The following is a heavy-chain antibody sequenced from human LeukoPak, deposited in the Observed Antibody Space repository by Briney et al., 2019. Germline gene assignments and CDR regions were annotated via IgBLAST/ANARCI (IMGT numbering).Heavy chain of an antibody. CDR1: GFTFSSYA. J-gene: IGHJ4*02. CDR3: AKDRYYDSSGYGVHFDY. CDR2: ISGSGGST. V-gene: IGHV3-23*01. Sequence: GGSLRLSCAASGFTFSSYAMSWVRQAPGKGLEWVSAISGSGGSTYYADSVKGRFTISRDNSKNTLYLQMDSLRAEDTAVYYCAKDRYYDSSGYGVHFDYWGQGTLVTVSS. D-gene: IGHD3-22*01.